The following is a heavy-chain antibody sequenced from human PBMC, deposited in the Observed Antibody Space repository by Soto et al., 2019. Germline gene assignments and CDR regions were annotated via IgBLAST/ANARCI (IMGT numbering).Heavy chain of an antibody. V-gene: IGHV3-53*04. CDR3: ARDVGYSSGWTGGWFDP. D-gene: IGHD6-19*01. Sequence: EVQLVESGGGLVQPGGSLRLSCAASGFTVSSNYVSWVRQAPGKGLEWVSVIYSGGSTYYADSVKGRFTISRHNSKNTLYLQMNSLRAEDTAVYYCARDVGYSSGWTGGWFDPWGQGTLVTVSS. J-gene: IGHJ5*02. CDR1: GFTVSSNY. CDR2: IYSGGST.